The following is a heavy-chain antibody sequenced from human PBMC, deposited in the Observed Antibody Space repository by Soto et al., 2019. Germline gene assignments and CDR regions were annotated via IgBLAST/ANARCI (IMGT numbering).Heavy chain of an antibody. V-gene: IGHV3-23*01. CDR2: ISGSGGGT. J-gene: IGHJ2*01. CDR1: GFTFSTYA. Sequence: EVQLLESGGDLVQPGGSLRLSCAASGFTFSTYAMSWVRQAPGRGLEWVSGISGSGGGTYYADSVKGRFTISRDNSRYTLYLEMNRLRPDDTAVYHCARREVVTASSYWYFDLWGRGTLVTVSS. CDR3: ARREVVTASSYWYFDL. D-gene: IGHD2-21*02.